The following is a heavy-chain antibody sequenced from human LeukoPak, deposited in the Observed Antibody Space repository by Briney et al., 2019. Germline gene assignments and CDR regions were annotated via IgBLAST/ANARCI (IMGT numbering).Heavy chain of an antibody. CDR2: ISASGSAT. CDR3: AKDGGLWVSAHWGDS. J-gene: IGHJ4*02. V-gene: IGHV3-23*01. CDR1: GFIFSNYG. Sequence: GGSLRLSCAASGFIFSNYGMNWVRQAPGKGLEWVAAISASGSATAYADSVRGRFTVSRDNSKNTLFLQMNSLRAEDTAVYYCAKDGGLWVSAHWGDSWGRGTLVTVSS. D-gene: IGHD7-27*01.